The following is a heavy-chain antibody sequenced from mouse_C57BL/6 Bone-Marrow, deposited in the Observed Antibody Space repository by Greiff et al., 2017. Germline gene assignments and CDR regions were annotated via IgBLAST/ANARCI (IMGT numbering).Heavy chain of an antibody. V-gene: IGHV5-9-1*02. J-gene: IGHJ4*01. CDR2: ISSGGDYI. CDR3: TRRLLAGAMDY. CDR1: GFTFSSYA. Sequence: EVKLVESGEGLVKPGGSLKLSCAASGFTFSSYAMSWVRQTPEKRLEWVAYISSGGDYIYYADTVKGRFTISRDNARNTLYLQMSSLKSEDTAMYYCTRRLLAGAMDYWGQGTSVTVSS. D-gene: IGHD2-3*01.